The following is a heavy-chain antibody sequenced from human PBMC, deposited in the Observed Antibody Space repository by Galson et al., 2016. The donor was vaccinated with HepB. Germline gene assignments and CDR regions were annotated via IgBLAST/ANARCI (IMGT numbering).Heavy chain of an antibody. J-gene: IGHJ4*02. D-gene: IGHD3-22*01. CDR3: ARHTYDNAY. V-gene: IGHV1-18*01. Sequence: ISWVRQAPGQGLEWMGWISAYNGNTNYAQKLQGRVTMTTDTSTNTAYMELRSLRSDDTAVYYCARHTYDNAYWGQGTLVTVSS. CDR2: ISAYNGNT.